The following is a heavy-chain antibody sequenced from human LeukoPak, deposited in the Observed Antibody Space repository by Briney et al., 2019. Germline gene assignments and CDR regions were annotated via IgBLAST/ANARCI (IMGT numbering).Heavy chain of an antibody. J-gene: IGHJ4*02. CDR1: GFTFDDYA. Sequence: PGGSLRLSCAASGFTFDDYAMHWVRQAPGKGLEWVSTISSSGGSTYYADSVKGRFTISRDNSKNTLYLQMNSLRAEDTAVYYCAKVVGATTRGYFDYWGQGTLVTVSS. CDR2: ISSSGGST. V-gene: IGHV3-23*01. CDR3: AKVVGATTRGYFDY. D-gene: IGHD1-26*01.